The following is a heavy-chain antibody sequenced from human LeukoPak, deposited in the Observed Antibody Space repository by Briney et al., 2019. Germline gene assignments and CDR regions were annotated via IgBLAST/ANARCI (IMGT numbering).Heavy chain of an antibody. V-gene: IGHV3-21*01. CDR1: GFTFSSYS. J-gene: IGHJ4*02. CDR3: AREGSGYDPFDY. Sequence: GGSLRLSCAASGFTFSSYSMNWVRQAPGKGLEWVSSISSSSSYIYYADSVKGRFTISRDNAKNSLYLQMNSLRAEDTAVYYCAREGSGYDPFDYWGQGTLVTVS. D-gene: IGHD5-12*01. CDR2: ISSSSSYI.